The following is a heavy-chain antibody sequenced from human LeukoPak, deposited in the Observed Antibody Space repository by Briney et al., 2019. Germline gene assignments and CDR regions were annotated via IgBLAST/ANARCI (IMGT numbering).Heavy chain of an antibody. CDR1: GGSISSSSYY. CDR3: ARLYCSSTSCYSPFDY. V-gene: IGHV4-39*01. Sequence: PSETLSLTCTVSGGSISSSSYYWGWIRQPPGKGLEWIGSIYYSGSTYYNPSLKSRVTISVDTSKNQFSLKLSSVTAADAAVYYCARLYCSSTSCYSPFDYWGQGTLVTVSS. J-gene: IGHJ4*02. D-gene: IGHD2-2*02. CDR2: IYYSGST.